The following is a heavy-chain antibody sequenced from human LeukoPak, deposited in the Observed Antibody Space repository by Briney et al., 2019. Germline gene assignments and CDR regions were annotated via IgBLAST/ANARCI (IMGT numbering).Heavy chain of an antibody. Sequence: ASVKVSCKASGYTFTSYGISWVRQAPGQGLEWMGWISAYNGNTNYAQKLQGRVTMTTDTSTSTAYMELRSLRSDDTAVYYCATDRSYDFWSGYYSEWFDPWGQGTLVTVSS. J-gene: IGHJ5*02. CDR2: ISAYNGNT. D-gene: IGHD3-3*01. CDR1: GYTFTSYG. CDR3: ATDRSYDFWSGYYSEWFDP. V-gene: IGHV1-18*01.